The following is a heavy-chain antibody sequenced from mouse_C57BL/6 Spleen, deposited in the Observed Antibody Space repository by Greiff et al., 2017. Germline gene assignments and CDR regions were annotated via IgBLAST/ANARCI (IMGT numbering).Heavy chain of an antibody. Sequence: VQLQQSGPELVKPGASVKISCKASGYAFSSSWMNWVKQRPGQGLEWIGRIYPGDGDTNYNGKFKGKATLTADKSSSTAYMQLSSLTSEDSAVYFCARGDYYGSSFYWYFDVWGTGTTVTVSS. CDR3: ARGDYYGSSFYWYFDV. D-gene: IGHD1-1*01. CDR2: IYPGDGDT. V-gene: IGHV1-82*01. CDR1: GYAFSSSW. J-gene: IGHJ1*03.